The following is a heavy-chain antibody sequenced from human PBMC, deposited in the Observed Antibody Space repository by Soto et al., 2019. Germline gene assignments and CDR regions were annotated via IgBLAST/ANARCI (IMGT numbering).Heavy chain of an antibody. CDR3: AREDGYCSGGSFHSGGCLEP. CDR1: GYTFTTYG. J-gene: IGHJ5*02. D-gene: IGHD2-15*01. Sequence: VQLVQSGAEVKKPGASVKVSCKTSGYTFTTYGVSWVRQAPGQGLEWIGWISPYNVNTNYAQRLQGRVTLTTGTATNTAYMELRSLRSDDTALYYCAREDGYCSGGSFHSGGCLEPWGQGTLVTVSS. V-gene: IGHV1-18*01. CDR2: ISPYNVNT.